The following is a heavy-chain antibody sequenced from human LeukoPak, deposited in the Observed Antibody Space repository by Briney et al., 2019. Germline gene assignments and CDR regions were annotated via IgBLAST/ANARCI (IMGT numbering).Heavy chain of an antibody. Sequence: SETLSLTCTVSGGSISSSSYYWGWIRQPPGKGLEWIGSIYYSGSTNYNPSLKSRVTISVDTSKNQFSLKLSSVTAADTAVYYCARAGSGSYYKGYYYYYYYMDVWGKGTTVTISS. CDR2: IYYSGST. V-gene: IGHV4-39*07. J-gene: IGHJ6*03. CDR1: GGSISSSSYY. D-gene: IGHD3-10*01. CDR3: ARAGSGSYYKGYYYYYYYMDV.